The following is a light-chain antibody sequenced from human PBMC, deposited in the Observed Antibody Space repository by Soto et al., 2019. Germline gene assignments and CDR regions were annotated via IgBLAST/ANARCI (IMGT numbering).Light chain of an antibody. V-gene: IGKV2D-29*02. CDR2: EVS. CDR3: MQSTQLPPT. J-gene: IGKJ5*01. CDR1: QSLLHITGETF. Sequence: DVVMTQTPLSLSVAPGQPASISCKSSQSLLHITGETFLFWYLQKPGQSPQLLIYEVSTRVSGVPDRLSGSGSGTDFTLEISRVETDDVGIYYSMQSTQLPPTFGQGTRLGIE.